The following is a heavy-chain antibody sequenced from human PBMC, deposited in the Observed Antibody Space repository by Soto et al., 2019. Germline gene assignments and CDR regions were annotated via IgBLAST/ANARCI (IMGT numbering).Heavy chain of an antibody. Sequence: SETLSLTCTFSVGSISSGGSYCGWIRQPPGKGLEWIGYIYYSGNTYFNPSLKSRVTLSVDTSKNQFSLNLSSVTAADTAVYYCVRYCSTTTCPFDYWGQGTLVTVS. J-gene: IGHJ4*02. CDR3: VRYCSTTTCPFDY. CDR1: VGSISSGGSY. CDR2: IYYSGNT. V-gene: IGHV4-30-4*01. D-gene: IGHD2-2*01.